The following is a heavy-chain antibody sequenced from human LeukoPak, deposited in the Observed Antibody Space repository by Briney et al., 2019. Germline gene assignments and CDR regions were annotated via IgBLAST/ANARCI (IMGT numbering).Heavy chain of an antibody. J-gene: IGHJ4*02. CDR2: LSDSGGRT. CDR3: ARESDIDH. CDR1: GFTFSIYA. V-gene: IGHV3-23*01. D-gene: IGHD3-9*01. Sequence: PGGSLRLSCAASGFTFSIYAMTWVRQARGKGVEWVSTLSDSGGRTYYADSVKGRFTISRDNSKNTLYLQMNNLSPGDTALYYCARESDIDHWGQGTLVTVSS.